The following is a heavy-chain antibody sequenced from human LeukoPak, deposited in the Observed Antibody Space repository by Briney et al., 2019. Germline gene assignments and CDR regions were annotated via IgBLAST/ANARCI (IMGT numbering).Heavy chain of an antibody. CDR1: GGSISSYY. Sequence: PSETLSLTCTVSGGSISSYYWSWIRQPPGKGLEWIGYIYYSGSTNYNPSLKSRVTISVDTSKNQFSLKLSSVTAADTAVYYCASLFRRGSGSYYYYGMDVWGQGTTVTVSS. CDR2: IYYSGST. CDR3: ASLFRRGSGSYYYYGMDV. D-gene: IGHD3-10*01. V-gene: IGHV4-59*08. J-gene: IGHJ6*02.